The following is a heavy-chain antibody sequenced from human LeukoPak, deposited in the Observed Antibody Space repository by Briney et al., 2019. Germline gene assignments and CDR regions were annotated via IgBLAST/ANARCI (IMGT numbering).Heavy chain of an antibody. CDR1: GFTVSRNY. D-gene: IGHD2-15*01. CDR3: AKNGDRGAYCTGGTCYPYFYYYMDV. V-gene: IGHV3-23*01. Sequence: GGSLRLSCAASGFTVSRNYMSWVRQAPGKGLEWVSAISGSGGSTYYADSVKGRFTISRDNSKNTLYLQMNSLRAEDTAIYYCAKNGDRGAYCTGGTCYPYFYYYMDVWGKGTTVTI. CDR2: ISGSGGST. J-gene: IGHJ6*03.